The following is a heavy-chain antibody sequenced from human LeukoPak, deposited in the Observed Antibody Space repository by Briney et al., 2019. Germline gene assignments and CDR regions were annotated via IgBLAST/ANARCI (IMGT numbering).Heavy chain of an antibody. CDR1: GGSISSYY. J-gene: IGHJ6*03. D-gene: IGHD3-3*01. CDR3: ARAQYDGLSTGYTGGFYYMDA. CDR2: ISNSGST. Sequence: PSETLSLTCTAPGGSISSYYWSWIRQPPGKGLEWIGYISNSGSTTYSPSLKSRLTISVHMSKNQFSLDLHSVTTADTAVYYCARAQYDGLSTGYTGGFYYMDAWGKGTTVSVSS. V-gene: IGHV4-59*01.